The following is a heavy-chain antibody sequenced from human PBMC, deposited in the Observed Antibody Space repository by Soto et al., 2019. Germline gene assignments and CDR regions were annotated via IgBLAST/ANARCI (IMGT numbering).Heavy chain of an antibody. V-gene: IGHV4-30-2*01. CDR2: IYQSGST. J-gene: IGHJ3*02. CDR1: GGSLRISAYS. CDR3: ARELLFYDSDGFSWDDAFDI. Sequence: SETLPHTCAVSGGSLRISAYSCSWIRQPPAKGLEWIGFIYQSGSTYYNPSLKSRVTMSLDRPKNQFSLKLSSVTAADTAVYYCARELLFYDSDGFSWDDAFDIWGQGTMVT. D-gene: IGHD3-22*01.